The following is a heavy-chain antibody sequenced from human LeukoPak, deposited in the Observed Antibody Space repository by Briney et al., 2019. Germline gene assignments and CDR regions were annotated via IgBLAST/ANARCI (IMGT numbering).Heavy chain of an antibody. CDR3: ARVIPRGGYDFWSGSDPSFDY. D-gene: IGHD3-3*01. Sequence: GASVKVSCKASGYTFTGYYMHWVRQAPGQGLEWMGWINPNSGGTNYAQKFQGRVTMTRDTSISTAYMELSRLRSDDTAVYYCARVIPRGGYDFWSGSDPSFDYWGQGTLVTVSS. V-gene: IGHV1-2*02. CDR2: INPNSGGT. J-gene: IGHJ4*02. CDR1: GYTFTGYY.